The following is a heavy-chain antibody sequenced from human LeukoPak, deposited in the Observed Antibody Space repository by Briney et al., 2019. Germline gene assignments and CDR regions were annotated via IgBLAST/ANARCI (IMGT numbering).Heavy chain of an antibody. CDR1: GGSFSGYN. CDR2: INHRAST. D-gene: IGHD5-12*01. J-gene: IGHJ5*02. Sequence: SETLSLTCAVYGGSFSGYNWSWIRQPPGKGLEWIGEINHRASTNYNPSFKSRVTISVDTSKNQSSLKLSSVTAADTAVYYCAGSIIVATEENWFDPWGQGTLVTVSS. CDR3: AGSIIVATEENWFDP. V-gene: IGHV4-34*01.